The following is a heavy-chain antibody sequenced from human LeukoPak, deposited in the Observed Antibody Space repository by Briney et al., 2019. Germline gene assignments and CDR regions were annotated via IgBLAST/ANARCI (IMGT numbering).Heavy chain of an antibody. CDR3: ARDLPYSSSWYGSVDYYYYGMDV. D-gene: IGHD6-13*01. CDR2: IYTSGST. CDR1: GGSISSYY. V-gene: IGHV4-4*07. J-gene: IGHJ6*02. Sequence: SETLSLTCTVSGGSISSYYWSWIRQPAGKGLEWIGRIYTSGSTNYNPSLKSRVTMSVDTSKNQFSLKLSSVTAADTAMYYCARDLPYSSSWYGSVDYYYYGMDVWGQGTTVTVSS.